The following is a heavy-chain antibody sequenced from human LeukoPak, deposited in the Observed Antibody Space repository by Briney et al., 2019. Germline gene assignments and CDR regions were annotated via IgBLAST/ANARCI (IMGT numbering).Heavy chain of an antibody. D-gene: IGHD6-19*01. CDR3: ARDVAGSAFDI. V-gene: IGHV4-34*01. J-gene: IGHJ3*02. Sequence: PSETLSLTCAVYGVSFSGYYWSWIRQPPGKGLEWIGEINHSGSTNYNPSLKSRVTISVATSKNQFSLKLSSVTAADTAVYYCARDVAGSAFDIWGQGTMVTVSS. CDR2: INHSGST. CDR1: GVSFSGYY.